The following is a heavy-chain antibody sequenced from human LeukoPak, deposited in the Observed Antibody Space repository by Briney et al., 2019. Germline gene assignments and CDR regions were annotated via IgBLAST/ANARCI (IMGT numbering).Heavy chain of an antibody. CDR1: GGSFSGYQ. J-gene: IGHJ5*02. CDR2: IYYSGST. CDR3: ARIVFRYWFDP. V-gene: IGHV4-59*01. D-gene: IGHD1-26*01. Sequence: SETLSLTCAVYGGSFSGYQWSWIRQPPGKGLEWIGYIYYSGSTNYNPSLKSRVTISVDTSKNQFSLKLSSVTAADTAVYYCARIVFRYWFDPWGQGTLVTVSS.